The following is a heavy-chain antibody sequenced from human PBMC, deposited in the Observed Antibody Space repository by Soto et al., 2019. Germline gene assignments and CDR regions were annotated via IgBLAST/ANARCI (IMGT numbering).Heavy chain of an antibody. V-gene: IGHV1-58*01. CDR1: GFTFTRPA. CDR3: ATESPALRLLEGAYYYYHAMDV. CDR2: IVVGSGNT. Sequence: QVQLMQSGPEVKKPGTSVKVSCKASGFTFTRPAVQWVRQARGQHLEWIGWIVVGSGNTHYAQDFQERLTITRDMSTSTVSMELSSLRSEDTAVYYCATESPALRLLEGAYYYYHAMDVWGQGTTVTVSS. J-gene: IGHJ6*02. D-gene: IGHD3-3*01.